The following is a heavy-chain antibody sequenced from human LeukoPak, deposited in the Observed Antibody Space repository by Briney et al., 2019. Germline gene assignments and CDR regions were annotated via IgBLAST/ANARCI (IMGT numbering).Heavy chain of an antibody. D-gene: IGHD1-1*01. CDR1: GFTFSSYW. Sequence: GGSLRLSCAASGFTFSSYWMTWVRQAPGKGLEWVANIKQDASERYYVDSVKGRFTIARDNAKNSLYLQMNSLRAEDTAVYYCATPTAGTWHFDYWGQGTLVTVSS. V-gene: IGHV3-7*01. CDR2: IKQDASER. CDR3: ATPTAGTWHFDY. J-gene: IGHJ4*02.